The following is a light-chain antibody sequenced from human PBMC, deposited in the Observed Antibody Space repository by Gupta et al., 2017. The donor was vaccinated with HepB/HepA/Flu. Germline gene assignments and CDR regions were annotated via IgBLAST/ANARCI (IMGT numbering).Light chain of an antibody. CDR1: QSIRSS. Sequence: EIVMTQSPATLSVSPGERATLSCRASQSIRSSLAWYQQKPGQAPRLLIYGASTRATGIPTRFSGSGSGTEFTLTISSLQSEDFAIYYCQQYKDWPLTFGGGTKVEIK. CDR2: GAS. J-gene: IGKJ4*01. V-gene: IGKV3-15*01. CDR3: QQYKDWPLT.